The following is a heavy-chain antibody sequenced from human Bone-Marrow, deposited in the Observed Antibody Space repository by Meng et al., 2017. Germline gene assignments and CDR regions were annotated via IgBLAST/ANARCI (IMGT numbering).Heavy chain of an antibody. CDR3: ARDSGYSGYDSGSYFDY. J-gene: IGHJ4*02. V-gene: IGHV4-31*03. CDR1: GGSISSGGYY. CDR2: IYYSGST. Sequence: LRLSCTVSGGSISSGGYYWSWIRQHPGKGLEWIGYIYYSGSTYYNPSLKSRVTISVDTSKNQFSLKLSPVTAADTAVYYCARDSGYSGYDSGSYFDYWGQGTLVTVSS. D-gene: IGHD5-12*01.